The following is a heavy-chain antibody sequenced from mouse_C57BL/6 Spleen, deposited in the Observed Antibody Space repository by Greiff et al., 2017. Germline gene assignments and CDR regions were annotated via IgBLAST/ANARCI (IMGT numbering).Heavy chain of an antibody. CDR3: ARRTEGTDY. J-gene: IGHJ2*01. CDR1: GYSFTGYY. Sequence: VQLQQSGPELVKPGASVKISCKASGYSFTGYYMNWVKQSPEKSLEWIGEINPSTGGTTYNQKFKAKATLTVDKSSSTAYMQLKSLTSEDSAVYYCARRTEGTDYWGQGTTLTVSS. D-gene: IGHD3-3*01. CDR2: INPSTGGT. V-gene: IGHV1-42*01.